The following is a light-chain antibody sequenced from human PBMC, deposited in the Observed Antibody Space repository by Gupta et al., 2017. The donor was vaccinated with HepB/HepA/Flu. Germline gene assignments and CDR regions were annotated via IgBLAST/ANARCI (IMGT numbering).Light chain of an antibody. CDR1: QAITSY. J-gene: IGKJ4*01. CDR3: QQLNKYT. V-gene: IGKV1-9*01. Sequence: DIQLTQSPSFLSASVGDRVTITCRASQAITSYLAWYQQKPGQAPKLLISAAYTLERGAQSRFSGSGSGTEFTLTSSSLQTEDFATYYCQQLNKYTFGGGTKVEIK. CDR2: AAY.